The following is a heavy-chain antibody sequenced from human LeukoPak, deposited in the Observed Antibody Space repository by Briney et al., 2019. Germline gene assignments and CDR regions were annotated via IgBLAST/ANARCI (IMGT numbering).Heavy chain of an antibody. Sequence: GGSLRLSCAGSGFTFSNRGMSWVRQAPGKGLEWVAVISYDGSNKYYADSVKGRFTISRDNSKNTLYLQMNSLRAEDTAVYYCARGDPYYYDSSGYIFWGQGTLVTVSS. CDR1: GFTFSNRG. CDR3: ARGDPYYYDSSGYIF. D-gene: IGHD3-22*01. CDR2: ISYDGSNK. V-gene: IGHV3-30*19. J-gene: IGHJ4*02.